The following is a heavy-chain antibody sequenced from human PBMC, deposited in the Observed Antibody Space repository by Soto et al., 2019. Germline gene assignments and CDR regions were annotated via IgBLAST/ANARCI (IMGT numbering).Heavy chain of an antibody. CDR1: GYTFTGYY. D-gene: IGHD5-18*01. Sequence: QVQLVQSGAEVKKPGASVKVSCKASGYTFTGYYMHWVRQAPGQGLEWMGWINPNSGGTNYAQKFQGWVPMTRDTSISTAYMELSRLRSDDTAVYYCARDSGKYSYGYFDIWGQGTMVTVSS. J-gene: IGHJ3*02. CDR2: INPNSGGT. CDR3: ARDSGKYSYGYFDI. V-gene: IGHV1-2*04.